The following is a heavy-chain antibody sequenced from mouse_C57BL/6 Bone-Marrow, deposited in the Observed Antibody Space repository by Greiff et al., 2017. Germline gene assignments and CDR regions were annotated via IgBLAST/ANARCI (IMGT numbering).Heavy chain of an antibody. J-gene: IGHJ2*01. D-gene: IGHD1-1*01. CDR2: ISSGGSYT. V-gene: IGHV5-6*01. Sequence: EVQLMESGGDLVKPGGSLKLSCAASGFTFSSYGMSWVRQTPDKRLEWVATISSGGSYTYYPDSVKGRFTISRDNAKNTLYLQMSSLKSEDTAMYYCARHGTTVVATDYWGQGTTLTVSS. CDR1: GFTFSSYG. CDR3: ARHGTTVVATDY.